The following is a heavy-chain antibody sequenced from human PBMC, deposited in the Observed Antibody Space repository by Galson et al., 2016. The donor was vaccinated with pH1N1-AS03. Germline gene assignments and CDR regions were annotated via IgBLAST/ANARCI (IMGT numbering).Heavy chain of an antibody. CDR2: VSGDGSST. V-gene: IGHV3-74*01. D-gene: IGHD3-10*01. CDR1: GFAFSNLW. J-gene: IGHJ4*02. Sequence: SCAASGFAFSNLWMHWVRQGPGKGLVWVARVSGDGSSTTYADSVKGRFTISRDNAKNTVYLQMISLRAEDTAVYYCATGRGYYYEYWGQGTLATVSS. CDR3: ATGRGYYYEY.